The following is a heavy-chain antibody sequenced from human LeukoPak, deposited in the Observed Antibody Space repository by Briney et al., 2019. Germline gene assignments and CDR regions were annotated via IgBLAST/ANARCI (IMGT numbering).Heavy chain of an antibody. CDR1: GGSISSYY. CDR2: IYYSGST. Sequence: SETLSLTCTVSGGSISSYYWSWVRQPPGKGLEWIGYIYYSGSTNYNPSLKSRVTISVDTSKNQFSLKLSSVTAADTAVYYCATLPRIAAPNWGQGTLVTVSS. CDR3: ATLPRIAAPN. D-gene: IGHD6-13*01. V-gene: IGHV4-59*12. J-gene: IGHJ4*02.